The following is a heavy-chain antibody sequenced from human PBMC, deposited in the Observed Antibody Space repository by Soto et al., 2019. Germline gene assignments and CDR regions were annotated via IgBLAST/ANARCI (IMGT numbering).Heavy chain of an antibody. D-gene: IGHD2-2*01. Sequence: PGGSLRLSCAASGFRFSDYYMSWIRQAPGKGLEWVSYIRSSDNTRYYADSVKGRFTIPRDNAKSSLYLQMNSLRAEDTAVYYCARGNALYDYWGQGILVTVSS. CDR3: ARGNALYDY. V-gene: IGHV3-11*01. J-gene: IGHJ4*02. CDR2: IRSSDNTR. CDR1: GFRFSDYY.